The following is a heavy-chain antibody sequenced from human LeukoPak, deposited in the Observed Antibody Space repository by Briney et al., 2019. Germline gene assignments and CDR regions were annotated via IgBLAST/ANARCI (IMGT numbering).Heavy chain of an antibody. Sequence: KAGGSLRLSCAASGFTFSSYSMNWVRQAPGKGLEWVSSISSSSSYICYADSVKGRFTISRDNAKNSLYLQMNSLRAEDTAVYYCASDCSSTSCSNFAYWGQGTLVTVSS. CDR3: ASDCSSTSCSNFAY. J-gene: IGHJ4*02. CDR2: ISSSSSYI. D-gene: IGHD2-2*01. CDR1: GFTFSSYS. V-gene: IGHV3-21*01.